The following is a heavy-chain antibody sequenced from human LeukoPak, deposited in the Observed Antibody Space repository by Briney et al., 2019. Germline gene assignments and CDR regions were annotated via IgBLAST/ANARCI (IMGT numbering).Heavy chain of an antibody. CDR3: AKGVSSSWCNWFDP. Sequence: GGSLRLSCAASGFTFSSYGMSWVRQAPGKGLEWVSAISGSGGSTYYADSVKGRFTISRDNSKNTLYLQMNSLRAEDTAVYYCAKGVSSSWCNWFDPWGQGTLVTVSS. CDR1: GFTFSSYG. J-gene: IGHJ5*02. V-gene: IGHV3-23*01. D-gene: IGHD6-13*01. CDR2: ISGSGGST.